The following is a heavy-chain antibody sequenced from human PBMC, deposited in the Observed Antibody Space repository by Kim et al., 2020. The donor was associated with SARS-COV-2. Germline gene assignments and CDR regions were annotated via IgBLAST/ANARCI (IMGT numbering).Heavy chain of an antibody. CDR1: GLTFKRAW. J-gene: IGHJ4*02. CDR2: IRSKSDSGTT. D-gene: IGHD2-8*01. CDR3: ATGEMD. Sequence: GGSLRLSCAVSGLTFKRAWMNWVRQAPGKGLEWVGHIRSKSDSGTTDYTAPVKGRFIISRDDSKNTVYLQMNSLKTEDTAIYYCATGEMDWGQGTLVTVS. V-gene: IGHV3-15*01.